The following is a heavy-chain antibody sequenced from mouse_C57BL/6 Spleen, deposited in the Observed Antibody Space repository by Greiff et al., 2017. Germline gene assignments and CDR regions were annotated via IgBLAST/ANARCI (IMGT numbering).Heavy chain of an antibody. V-gene: IGHV5-4*03. CDR1: GFTFSSYA. CDR2: ISDGGSYT. CDR3: ARVPKLGPSWFAY. D-gene: IGHD4-1*01. J-gene: IGHJ3*01. Sequence: EVKVVESGGGLVKPGGSLKLSCAASGFTFSSYAMSWVRQTPEKRLEWVATISDGGSYTYYPDNVKGRFTISRDNAKNNLYLQMSHLKSEDTAMYYCARVPKLGPSWFAYWGQGTLVTVSA.